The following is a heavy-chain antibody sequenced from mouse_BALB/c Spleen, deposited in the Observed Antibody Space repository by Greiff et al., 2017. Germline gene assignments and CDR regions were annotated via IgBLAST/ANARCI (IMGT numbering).Heavy chain of an antibody. D-gene: IGHD1-1*01. Sequence: QVQLQQPGAELVRPGASVKLSCKASGYTFTSYWINWVKQRPGQGLEWIGNIYPSDSYTNYNQKFKDKATLTVDKSSSTAYMQLSSPTSEDSAVYYCTRSPYYYGSSYWYFDVWGAGTTVTVSS. CDR3: TRSPYYYGSSYWYFDV. CDR2: IYPSDSYT. J-gene: IGHJ1*01. V-gene: IGHV1-69*02. CDR1: GYTFTSYW.